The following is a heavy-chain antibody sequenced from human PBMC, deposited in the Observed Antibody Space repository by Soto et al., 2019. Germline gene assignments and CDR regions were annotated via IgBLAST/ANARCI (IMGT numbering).Heavy chain of an antibody. V-gene: IGHV4-31*03. CDR3: ARDPRAYYYDSSGYYHGRVYYYYGMDV. CDR1: GGSISSGGYY. D-gene: IGHD3-22*01. CDR2: IYYSGST. J-gene: IGHJ6*02. Sequence: QVQLQESGPGLVKPSQTLSLTCTVSGGSISSGGYYWSWIRQHPGKGLEWIGYIYYSGSTYYNPSLKSRVTISVDTSKNQFSLKLSSVTAADTAVYYCARDPRAYYYDSSGYYHGRVYYYYGMDVWGQGTTVTVSS.